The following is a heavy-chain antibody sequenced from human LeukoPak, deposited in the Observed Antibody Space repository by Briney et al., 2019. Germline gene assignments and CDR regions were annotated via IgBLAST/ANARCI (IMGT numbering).Heavy chain of an antibody. J-gene: IGHJ4*02. CDR1: GGSISSTSYY. CDR3: ARSAPLGDCSSTSCYFDY. V-gene: IGHV4-39*07. Sequence: SETLSLTCTVSGGSISSTSYYWGWIRQPPGKGLEWIGRVYTSGSTNYNPSLKSRVTLSVDTSKKQFSLKLSSVTAADTAVYYCARSAPLGDCSSTSCYFDYWGQGTLVTVSS. D-gene: IGHD2-2*01. CDR2: VYTSGST.